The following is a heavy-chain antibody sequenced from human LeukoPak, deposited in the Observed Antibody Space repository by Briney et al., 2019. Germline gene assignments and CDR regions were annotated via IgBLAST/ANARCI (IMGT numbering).Heavy chain of an antibody. D-gene: IGHD6-19*01. CDR3: ARDQDYHPGYSSGWYY. Sequence: GGSLRLSCAASGFTFSSYSMNWVRQAPGKGLEWVSYISSSSSTIYYADSVKGRFTISRDNAKNSLYLRMNSLRAEDTAVYYCARDQDYHPGYSSGWYYWGQGTLVTVSS. CDR2: ISSSSSTI. V-gene: IGHV3-48*01. J-gene: IGHJ4*02. CDR1: GFTFSSYS.